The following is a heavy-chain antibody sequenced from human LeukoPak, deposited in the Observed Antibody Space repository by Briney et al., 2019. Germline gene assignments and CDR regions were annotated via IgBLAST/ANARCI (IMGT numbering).Heavy chain of an antibody. CDR3: ARLDYLFGAGSYSPHNWFAP. CDR2: VNHSGSA. CDR1: GGSFSGYY. J-gene: IGHJ5*02. D-gene: IGHD3-10*01. Sequence: PSETLSLTCAVHGGSFSGYYWTWIRQPPGKGLEWIGEVNHSGSAKYHPCLKSRGTISVGTPKHRVTLRLNSVIAADTAVYYCARLDYLFGAGSYSPHNWFAPWGQGTLVTVSS. V-gene: IGHV4-34*01.